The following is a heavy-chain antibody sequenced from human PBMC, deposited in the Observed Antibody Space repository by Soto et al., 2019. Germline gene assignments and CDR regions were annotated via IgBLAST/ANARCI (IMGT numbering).Heavy chain of an antibody. CDR1: GGTFSSYA. CDR2: IIPIFGTA. V-gene: IGHV1-69*13. Sequence: SVKVSCKASGGTFSSYAISWVRQAPGQGLEWMGGIIPIFGTANYAQKFQGRVTITADESTSTAYMELSSLRSEDTAMYYCARATAGTNWFDPWGQGTLVTVSS. D-gene: IGHD6-13*01. CDR3: ARATAGTNWFDP. J-gene: IGHJ5*02.